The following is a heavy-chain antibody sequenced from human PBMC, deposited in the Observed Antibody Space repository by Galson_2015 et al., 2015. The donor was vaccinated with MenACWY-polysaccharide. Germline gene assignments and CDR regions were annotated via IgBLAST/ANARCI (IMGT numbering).Heavy chain of an antibody. CDR3: ARGHYGMDV. CDR1: GFKFSNYW. V-gene: IGHV3-7*01. Sequence: SLRLSCAASGFKFSNYWMTWVRQAPGKGLEWEANIKKDGSEKHYVDSVKGRFTISRDNALYLQMNSLRAEDTAVYFCARGHYGMDVWGQGTTVTVSS. J-gene: IGHJ6*02. CDR2: IKKDGSEK.